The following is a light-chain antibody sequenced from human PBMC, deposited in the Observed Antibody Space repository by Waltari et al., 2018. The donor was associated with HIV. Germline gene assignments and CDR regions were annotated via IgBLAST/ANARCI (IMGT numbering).Light chain of an antibody. J-gene: IGLJ2*01. CDR3: EVWDETRNHVV. Sequence: YVLTQPPSVSVAPGKTAPIPCGGDRIGTKRVHWYQQKSGQATQLIIYYDSDRTSGIPERFPGSNAGSTATLTISRVEAGDEADDYCEVWDETRNHVVFGGGTKLVAL. V-gene: IGLV3-21*04. CDR2: YDS. CDR1: RIGTKR.